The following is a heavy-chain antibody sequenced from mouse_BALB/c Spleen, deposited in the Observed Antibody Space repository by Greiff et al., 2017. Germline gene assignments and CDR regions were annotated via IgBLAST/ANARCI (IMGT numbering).Heavy chain of an antibody. CDR2: ISYSGST. CDR3: ASEGIYYAMDY. V-gene: IGHV3-2*02. J-gene: IGHJ4*01. CDR1: GYSITSDYA. Sequence: ESGPGLVKPSQSLSLTCTVTGYSITSDYAWNWIRQFPGNKLEWMGYISYSGSTSYNPSLKSRISITRDTSKNQFFLQLNSVTTEDTATYYCASEGIYYAMDYWGQGTSVTVSS.